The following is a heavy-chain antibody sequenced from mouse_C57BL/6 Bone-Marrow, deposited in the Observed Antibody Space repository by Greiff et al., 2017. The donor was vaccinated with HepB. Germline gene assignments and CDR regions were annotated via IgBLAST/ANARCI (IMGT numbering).Heavy chain of an antibody. J-gene: IGHJ4*01. V-gene: IGHV1-7*01. Sequence: VQLQQSGAELAKPGASVKLSCKASGYTFTSYWLHWVKQRPGPGLEWVGYINPSSGYTKYNQKFKDKATLTADKSSSTAYMQMSSRTYEDAEVYYCARGDDYAMEYGGQGTSVTVSA. CDR2: INPSSGYT. CDR1: GYTFTSYW. D-gene: IGHD3-3*01. CDR3: ARGDDYAMEY.